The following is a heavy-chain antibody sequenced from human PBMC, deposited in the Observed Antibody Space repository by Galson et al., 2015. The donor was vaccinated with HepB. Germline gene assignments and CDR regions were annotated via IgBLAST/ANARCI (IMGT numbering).Heavy chain of an antibody. CDR3: ANEDALQGATDAFDI. V-gene: IGHV3-33*05. J-gene: IGHJ3*02. CDR1: GFTFSSYG. CDR2: ISYDGSNK. Sequence: LRLSCAASGFTFSSYGMHRVRQAPGKGLEWVAVISYDGSNKYYADSVKGRFTISRDNSKNTLYLQMNSLRAEDTAVYYCANEDALQGATDAFDIWGQGTMVTVSS. D-gene: IGHD1-26*01.